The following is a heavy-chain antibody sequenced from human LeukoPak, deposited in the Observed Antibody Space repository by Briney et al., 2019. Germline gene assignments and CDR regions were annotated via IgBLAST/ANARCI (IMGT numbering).Heavy chain of an antibody. CDR1: GGSFSGYY. J-gene: IGHJ4*02. CDR2: INHSGST. CDR3: ARGRHPKFY. V-gene: IGHV4-34*01. Sequence: TSETLSLTCAVYGGSFSGYYWSWIRQPPGKGLEWIGEINHSGSTNYNPSLKSRVTISVDTSKNQFSLKLGSVTAADTAVYYCARGRHPKFYWGQGTLVTVSS.